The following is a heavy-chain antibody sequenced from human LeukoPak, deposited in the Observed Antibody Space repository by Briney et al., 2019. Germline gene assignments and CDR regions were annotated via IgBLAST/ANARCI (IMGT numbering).Heavy chain of an antibody. CDR2: RCYSEIT. CDR1: GASFSDGNYY. V-gene: IGHV4-61*01. CDR3: ASPSNSALVLPYFDH. D-gene: IGHD5-18*01. J-gene: IGHJ4*03. Sequence: SETLSLTCSVSGASFSDGNYYWSWISQPPGKGLEWFVNRCYSEITKSNPALKRLLTITVDKDKNLFSLHKSSVTAADTALYYCASPSNSALVLPYFDHWGQGELVTASS.